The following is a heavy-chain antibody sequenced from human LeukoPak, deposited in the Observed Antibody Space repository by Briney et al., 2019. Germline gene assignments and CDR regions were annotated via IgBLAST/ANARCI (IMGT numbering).Heavy chain of an antibody. J-gene: IGHJ4*02. D-gene: IGHD2-21*01. CDR2: INAGNGHT. Sequence: GAPVKVSCKASGYTFINYAIHWVRQATGQRFEWMGWINAGNGHTKYSQNFQGRVTITRDSSASTVYMELSSLTSEDTAVYYCARGIWSARTVDYYLDSWGQGTLVTVSS. CDR1: GYTFINYA. CDR3: ARGIWSARTVDYYLDS. V-gene: IGHV1-3*01.